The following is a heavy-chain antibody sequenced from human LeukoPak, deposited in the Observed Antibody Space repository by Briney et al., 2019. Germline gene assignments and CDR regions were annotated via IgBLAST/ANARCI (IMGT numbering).Heavy chain of an antibody. J-gene: IGHJ5*02. CDR3: ARSHYYGSGSYGEFDP. CDR2: ISAYKGNT. CDR1: GYTFTSYG. D-gene: IGHD3-10*01. V-gene: IGHV1-18*01. Sequence: ASVKVSCKASGYTFTSYGISWVRQAPGQGLEWMGWISAYKGNTNYAQKFQGRVTMTTDTSTSTAYLELSSLRSEDTAVYYCARSHYYGSGSYGEFDPWGQGTLVTVSS.